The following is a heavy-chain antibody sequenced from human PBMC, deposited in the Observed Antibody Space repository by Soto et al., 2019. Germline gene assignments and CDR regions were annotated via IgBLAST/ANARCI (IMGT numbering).Heavy chain of an antibody. Sequence: SETLSLTCTVSGGSVRSDNYYWSWIRQPPGKELEWIGYVFYSGSTYYNPSLKSRVIISVDTAKNQFSLSLSSVTAADTAVYYCRGVYYDIDGYFLDPWGREISVTVPS. D-gene: IGHD3-22*01. J-gene: IGHJ5*02. V-gene: IGHV4-61*01. CDR2: VFYSGST. CDR1: GGSVRSDNYY. CDR3: RGVYYDIDGYFLDP.